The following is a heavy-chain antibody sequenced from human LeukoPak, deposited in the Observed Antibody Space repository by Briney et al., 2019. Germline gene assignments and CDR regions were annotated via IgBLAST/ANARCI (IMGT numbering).Heavy chain of an antibody. V-gene: IGHV3-7*01. CDR1: GFTFSNYW. CDR3: ARLGIAAAEYFQH. J-gene: IGHJ1*01. CDR2: IQQHGSET. D-gene: IGHD6-13*01. Sequence: GGSLRLSCEGSGFTFSNYWMSWVRQAPGKGLEWVANIQQHGSETYYGDSVKGRFTISRDNSKNTLYLQMNSLRAEDTAVYYCARLGIAAAEYFQHWGQGTLVTVSS.